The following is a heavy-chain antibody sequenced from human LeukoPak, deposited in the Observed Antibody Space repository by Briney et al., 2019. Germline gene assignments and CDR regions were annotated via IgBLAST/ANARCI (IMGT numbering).Heavy chain of an antibody. D-gene: IGHD5-18*01. CDR2: ISYDGSNK. CDR3: ARSPGSNTAMVA. CDR1: GFTFSSYA. J-gene: IGHJ4*02. Sequence: GGSLRLSCAASGFTFSSYAMHWVRQAPGKGLGWVAVISYDGSNKYYADSVKGRFTISRDNSKNTLYLQMNSLRAEDTAVYYCARSPGSNTAMVAWGQGTLVTVSS. V-gene: IGHV3-30*04.